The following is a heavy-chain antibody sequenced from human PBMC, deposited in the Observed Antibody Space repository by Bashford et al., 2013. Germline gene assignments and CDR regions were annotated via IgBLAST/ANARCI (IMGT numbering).Heavy chain of an antibody. V-gene: IGHV1-2*02. D-gene: IGHD3-22*01. Sequence: ASVKVSCKASGYTFTGYYMHWVRQAPGQGLEWMGWINPNSGGTNYAQKFQGRVTMTRDTSISTAYMELSRLRSDDTAVYYCASNDYYDSSGYIGFDPWGQGTLVTVSS. CDR2: INPNSGGT. CDR3: ASNDYYDSSGYIGFDP. CDR1: GYTFTGYY. J-gene: IGHJ5*02.